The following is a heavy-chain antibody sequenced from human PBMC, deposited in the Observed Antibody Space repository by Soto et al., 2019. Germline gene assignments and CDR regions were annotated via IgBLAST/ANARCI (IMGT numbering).Heavy chain of an antibody. J-gene: IGHJ6*02. CDR3: ARRGIVGAIGYYYYGMDV. D-gene: IGHD1-26*01. Sequence: PXESLKVFCQTSRDTFTKYGISLVLQVPGKGLEWVGRIDPSDSDTRYSPSFQGQVTISADKSISTAYLQWSSLKASDTAMYYCARRGIVGAIGYYYYGMDVWGQGTTVTVSS. CDR1: RDTFTKYG. V-gene: IGHV5-51*01. CDR2: IDPSDSDT.